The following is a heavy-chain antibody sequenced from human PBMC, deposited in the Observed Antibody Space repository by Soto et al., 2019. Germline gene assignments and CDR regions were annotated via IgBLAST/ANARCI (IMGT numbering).Heavy chain of an antibody. V-gene: IGHV4-4*02. CDR1: GGSISSSNW. CDR2: IYHSGST. CDR3: ARSYYYDSSGYHPLGY. Sequence: NPSETLSLTCAVSGGSISSSNWWSWVRQPPGKGLEWIGEIYHSGSTNYNPSLKSRVTISVDKSKNQFSLKLSSVTAADTAVYYCARSYYYDSSGYHPLGYWGQGTLVTVSS. J-gene: IGHJ4*02. D-gene: IGHD3-22*01.